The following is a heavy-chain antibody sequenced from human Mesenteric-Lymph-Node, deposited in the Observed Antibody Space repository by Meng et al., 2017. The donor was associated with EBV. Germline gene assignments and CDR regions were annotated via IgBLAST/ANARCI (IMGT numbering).Heavy chain of an antibody. CDR2: IYWDDDE. D-gene: IGHD3-10*01. V-gene: IGHV2-5*02. CDR1: GFSLSTFGVG. J-gene: IGHJ4*02. Sequence: QITLKESGPPLVKPPQTLTLTCTFSGFSLSTFGVGVGWIRQPPGKALEWLAVIYWDDDERYSPSLKSRLTITKDTSKNQVVLKMTDMDPVDTATYYCAHRPPFGELLNYWGQGTLVTVSS. CDR3: AHRPPFGELLNY.